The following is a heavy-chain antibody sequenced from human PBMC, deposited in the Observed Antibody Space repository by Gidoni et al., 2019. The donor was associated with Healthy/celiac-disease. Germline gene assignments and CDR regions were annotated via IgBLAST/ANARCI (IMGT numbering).Heavy chain of an antibody. CDR3: ARVLAYCGGDCYPYYFDY. Sequence: QVQLPESGPGLVKPSETLSLTCTVPGGSVSSGSYYWSWIRQPPGKGLEWIGYIYYSGSTNYNPSLKSRVTISVDTSKHQFSLKLSSVTAADTAVYYCARVLAYCGGDCYPYYFDYWGQGTLVTVSS. V-gene: IGHV4-61*01. CDR1: GGSVSSGSYY. CDR2: IYYSGST. J-gene: IGHJ4*02. D-gene: IGHD2-21*01.